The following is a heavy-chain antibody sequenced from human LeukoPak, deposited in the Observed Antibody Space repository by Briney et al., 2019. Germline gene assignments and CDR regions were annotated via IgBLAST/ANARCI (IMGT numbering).Heavy chain of an antibody. V-gene: IGHV1-24*01. J-gene: IGHJ6*03. CDR3: AAGRYGSGSYYFYYYYMDV. CDR2: FDPEDGET. CDR1: GYTFTNYD. Sequence: ASVKVSCKASGYTFTNYDINWVRQAPGKGLEWMGGFDPEDGETIYAQKFQGRVTMTEDTSTDTAYMELSSLRSEDTAVYYCAAGRYGSGSYYFYYYYMDVWGKGTTVTVSS. D-gene: IGHD3-10*01.